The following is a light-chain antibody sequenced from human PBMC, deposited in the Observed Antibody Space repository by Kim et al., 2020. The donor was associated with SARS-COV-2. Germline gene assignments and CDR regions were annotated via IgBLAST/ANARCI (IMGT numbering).Light chain of an antibody. V-gene: IGKV1-39*01. Sequence: SSAVGDRVTIACRASQSVAIYLNWYQQRPGKVPNLLIHTASILQNGVPSRFSGSGSGTTFTLTISSLQLEDFGIYYCQQSYSAPTFGQGTRLEIK. CDR2: TAS. J-gene: IGKJ5*01. CDR3: QQSYSAPT. CDR1: QSVAIY.